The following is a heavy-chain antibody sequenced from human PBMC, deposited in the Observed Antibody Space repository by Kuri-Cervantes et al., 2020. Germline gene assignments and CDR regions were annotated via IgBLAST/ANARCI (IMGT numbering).Heavy chain of an antibody. CDR3: ARRRYYYYYMDV. J-gene: IGHJ6*03. Sequence: GESLKISCAASGFTFSSYWMSWVRQAPGKGLEWVANIKQDGSEKYYVDSVRGRFTISRDNAKNSLYLQMNSLRAEDTAVYYCARRRYYYYYMDVWGKGTTVTVSS. CDR2: IKQDGSEK. CDR1: GFTFSSYW. V-gene: IGHV3-7*01.